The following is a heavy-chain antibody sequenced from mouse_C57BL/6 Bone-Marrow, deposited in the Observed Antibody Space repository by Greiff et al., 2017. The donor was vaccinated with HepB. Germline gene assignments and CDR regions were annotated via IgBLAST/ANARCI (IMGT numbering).Heavy chain of an antibody. CDR2: ISDGGSYT. V-gene: IGHV5-4*01. D-gene: IGHD3-2*02. CDR1: GFTFSSYA. CDR3: ARTDSSGPAWFAY. J-gene: IGHJ3*01. Sequence: EVQVVESGGGLVKPGGSLKLSCAASGFTFSSYAMSWVRQTPEKRLEWVATISDGGSYTYYPDNVKGRFTISRDNAKNNLYLQMSHLKSEDTAMYYCARTDSSGPAWFAYWGQGTLVTVSA.